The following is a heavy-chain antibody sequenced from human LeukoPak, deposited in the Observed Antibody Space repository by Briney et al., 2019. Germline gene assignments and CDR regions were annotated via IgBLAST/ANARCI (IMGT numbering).Heavy chain of an antibody. J-gene: IGHJ4*02. CDR3: ARGGYSGNYLVYDY. Sequence: SETLSLTCTVSGGSISSYYWSWIRQPPGKGLEWIGYIYTSGSTNYNPSLKSRVTISVDTSKNQFSLKLSSVTAADTAVYFCARGGYSGNYLVYDYWGQGTLVTVSS. CDR2: IYTSGST. D-gene: IGHD1-26*01. CDR1: GGSISSYY. V-gene: IGHV4-4*09.